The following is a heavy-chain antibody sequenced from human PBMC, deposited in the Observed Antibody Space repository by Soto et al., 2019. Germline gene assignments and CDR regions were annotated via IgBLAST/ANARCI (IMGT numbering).Heavy chain of an antibody. V-gene: IGHV1-24*01. J-gene: IGHJ4*02. CDR3: ATGILAARLRSFAY. Sequence: ASVKVSCKVSGYTLTELSMHWVRQAPGKGLEWMGGFDPEDGETIYAQKFQGRVTMTEDTSTDTAYMELSSLRSEDTAVYYCATGILAARLRSFAYWGQGTLVTVSS. CDR1: GYTLTELS. D-gene: IGHD6-6*01. CDR2: FDPEDGET.